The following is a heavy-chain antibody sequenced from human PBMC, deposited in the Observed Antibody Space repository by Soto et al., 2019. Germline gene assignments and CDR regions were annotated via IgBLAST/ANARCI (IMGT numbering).Heavy chain of an antibody. CDR3: ARDSGSTFNRIWGYAYYYMDV. Sequence: QVQLVQSGAEVRKPGASVKVSCKASGYTFTSYGISWVRQAPGQGLEGMGWISAYNGNTNYAQKLKGRVTMTTDTSTSTANMDLRSMRSYDTAVNYCARDSGSTFNRIWGYAYYYMDVWGKGTTVTVSS. CDR2: ISAYNGNT. D-gene: IGHD5-12*01. V-gene: IGHV1-18*01. J-gene: IGHJ6*03. CDR1: GYTFTSYG.